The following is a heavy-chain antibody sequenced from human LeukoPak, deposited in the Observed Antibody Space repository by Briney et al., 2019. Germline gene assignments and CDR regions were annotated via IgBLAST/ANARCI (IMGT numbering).Heavy chain of an antibody. D-gene: IGHD4-17*01. CDR3: AKVWDTVTTGGSY. CDR2: INSDGKTT. J-gene: IGHJ4*02. CDR1: GFTFSNSW. Sequence: PGGSLRLSCAASGFTFSNSWMHWVRQAPGKGLVWVSRINSDGKTTTYADSVKGRFTTSRDNSKNTLYLQMNSLRAEDTAVYYCAKVWDTVTTGGSYWGQGTLVTVSS. V-gene: IGHV3-74*01.